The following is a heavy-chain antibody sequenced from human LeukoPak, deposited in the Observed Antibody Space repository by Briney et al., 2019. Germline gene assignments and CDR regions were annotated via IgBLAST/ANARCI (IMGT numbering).Heavy chain of an antibody. V-gene: IGHV4-31*03. CDR2: THYSGNT. CDR3: AKDRRESYDSSRYPHDAFDI. J-gene: IGHJ3*02. Sequence: ASETLSLTCTVSGGSISSGGYYWSWIRQHPGKGLEWIGYTHYSGNTYYNPSLKSRVTISVDTSKNQFSLKLSSVTAADTAVYYCAKDRRESYDSSRYPHDAFDIWGQGKMVTVS. CDR1: GGSISSGGYY. D-gene: IGHD3-22*01.